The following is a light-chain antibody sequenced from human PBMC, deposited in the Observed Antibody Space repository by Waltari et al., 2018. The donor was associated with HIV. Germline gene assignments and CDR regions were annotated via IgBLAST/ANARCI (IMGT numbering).Light chain of an antibody. CDR2: ENK. CDR1: SSNIGSNY. J-gene: IGLJ1*01. Sequence: QSVLTQPPSVSAAPGQKVTISCSGSSSNIGSNYVSWYQQLPGAAPTPLIYENKKRPSGMPDRCSGSKAGTSATLGITGLQTGDEAEYYCGTWDTSLIPGGVSGTGGVFGTGTKVTVV. V-gene: IGLV1-51*02. CDR3: GTWDTSLIPGGVSGTGGV.